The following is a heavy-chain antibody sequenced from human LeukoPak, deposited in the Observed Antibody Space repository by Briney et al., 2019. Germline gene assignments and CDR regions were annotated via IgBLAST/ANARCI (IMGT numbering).Heavy chain of an antibody. CDR2: ISSSSSTI. CDR3: ARNLITPHYYDSSGYYYTRWGLGAFDI. D-gene: IGHD3-22*01. Sequence: GGSLRLSCAASGLTFSSYSMNWVRQDPGKGLEWVSYISSSSSTIYYADSVKGRFTISRDNAKNSLYLQMNSLRAEDTAVYYCARNLITPHYYDSSGYYYTRWGLGAFDIWGQGTMVTVSS. V-gene: IGHV3-48*04. J-gene: IGHJ3*02. CDR1: GLTFSSYS.